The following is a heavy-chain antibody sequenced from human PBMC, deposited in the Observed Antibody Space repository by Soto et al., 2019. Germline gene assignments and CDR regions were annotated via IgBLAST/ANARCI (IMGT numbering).Heavy chain of an antibody. CDR1: GGSISSYY. Sequence: PSETLSLTCNVSGGSISSYYWSWIRQPPGKGLEWIGWLSYSGSTNYNPSLKSRVSISVDTSKNQFSLKVSYVTAADTAVYYCARSPRDWSTSWFDSWGQGALVTVSS. D-gene: IGHD2-2*01. V-gene: IGHV4-59*01. CDR2: LSYSGST. J-gene: IGHJ5*01. CDR3: ARSPRDWSTSWFDS.